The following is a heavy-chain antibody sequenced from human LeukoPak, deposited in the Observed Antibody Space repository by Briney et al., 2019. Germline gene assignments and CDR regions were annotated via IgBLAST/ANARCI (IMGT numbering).Heavy chain of an antibody. CDR2: ISSSGTTI. V-gene: IGHV3-11*04. CDR3: ARDGSGYYDFWSGYFNWFDP. D-gene: IGHD3-3*01. Sequence: GGSLRLSCAASGFTFSDYYMNWIRQAPGKGLEWVLYISSSGTTIYYADSVKGRFTISRDNSKNTLYLQMNSLRAEDTAVYYCARDGSGYYDFWSGYFNWFDPWGQGTLVTVSS. J-gene: IGHJ5*02. CDR1: GFTFSDYY.